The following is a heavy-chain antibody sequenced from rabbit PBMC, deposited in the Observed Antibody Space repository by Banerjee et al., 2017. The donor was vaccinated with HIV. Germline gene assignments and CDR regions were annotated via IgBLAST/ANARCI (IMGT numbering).Heavy chain of an antibody. Sequence: QEQLEESGGGLVKPEGSLTLTCKASGFSFSSGYYMCWVRQAPGKGLEWIACIDAGSSGNTYCASWAKGRFTISKTSSTTVTLQMTSLTAADTATYFCARDGGNANVVMDYLKLWGQGTLVTVS. CDR1: GFSFSSGYY. V-gene: IGHV1S45*01. D-gene: IGHD6-1*01. J-gene: IGHJ4*01. CDR3: ARDGGNANVVMDYLKL. CDR2: IDAGSSGNT.